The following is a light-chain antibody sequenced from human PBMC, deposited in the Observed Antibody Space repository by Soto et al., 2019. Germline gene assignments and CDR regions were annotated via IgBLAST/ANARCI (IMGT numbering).Light chain of an antibody. V-gene: IGKV3D-15*01. CDR2: DAS. Sequence: VLTQSPATLSVSPVYRAALSCRASHSADNDLGCYQQKPGQPPGLLICDASSRATCIPARFSCSQSGTEFTLTISSLLSEDFAVYSCQQYNNWSLTFGGGTKV. J-gene: IGKJ4*01. CDR1: HSADND. CDR3: QQYNNWSLT.